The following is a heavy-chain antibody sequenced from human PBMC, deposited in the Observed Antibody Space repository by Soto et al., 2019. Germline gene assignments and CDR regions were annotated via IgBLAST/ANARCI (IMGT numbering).Heavy chain of an antibody. CDR2: ISGSGGST. J-gene: IGHJ6*02. Sequence: PGGSLRLSCAASGFTFSSYAMSWVRQAPGKGLEWVSAISGSGGSTYYADSVKGRFTISRDNSKNTLYLQMSSLRAEDTAVYYCARDNGFVFSYYYGMDVWGQGTTVTVSS. V-gene: IGHV3-23*01. CDR1: GFTFSSYA. D-gene: IGHD1-1*01. CDR3: ARDNGFVFSYYYGMDV.